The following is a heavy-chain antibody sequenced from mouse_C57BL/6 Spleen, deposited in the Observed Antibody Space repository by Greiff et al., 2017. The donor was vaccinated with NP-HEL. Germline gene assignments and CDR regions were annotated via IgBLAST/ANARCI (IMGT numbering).Heavy chain of an antibody. CDR3: ARDGAYYGSSSFDV. D-gene: IGHD1-1*01. CDR2: ISYDGSN. V-gene: IGHV3-6*01. Sequence: EVQLQQSGPGLVKPSQSLSLTCSVSGYSITSGYYWNWNRQFPGNKLEWMGYISYDGSNNYNPSLKNRTSITRDTSKNQFFLKLNSVTTEDTATYYCARDGAYYGSSSFDVWGTGTTVTVSS. J-gene: IGHJ1*03. CDR1: GYSITSGYY.